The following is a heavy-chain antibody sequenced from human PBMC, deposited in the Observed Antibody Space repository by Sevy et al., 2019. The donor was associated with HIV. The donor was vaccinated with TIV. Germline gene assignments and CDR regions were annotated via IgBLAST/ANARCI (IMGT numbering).Heavy chain of an antibody. J-gene: IGHJ6*02. Sequence: SETLSLTCTVSGGSISSSSYYWGWIRQPPGKGLEWIGSIYYSGSTYYHPSLKSRGTISVDTSKNQFSLKLSSVTAADTAVYYGARHRVVAAINYYYYGMDVWGQGTTVTVSS. CDR3: ARHRVVAAINYYYYGMDV. CDR2: IYYSGST. V-gene: IGHV4-39*01. CDR1: GGSISSSSYY. D-gene: IGHD2-15*01.